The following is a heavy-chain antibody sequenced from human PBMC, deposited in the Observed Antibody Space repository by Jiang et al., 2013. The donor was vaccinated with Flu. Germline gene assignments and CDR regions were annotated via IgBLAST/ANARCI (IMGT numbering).Heavy chain of an antibody. CDR3: ARDSRWFDP. J-gene: IGHJ5*02. CDR2: FDPEDGET. V-gene: IGHV1-24*01. CDR1: GYTLTELS. Sequence: GAEVKKPGASVKVSCKVSGYTLTELSMHWVRQAPGKGLEWMGGFDPEDGETIYAQKFQGRVTITRDTSASTAYMELSSVRSEDTAVYYCARDSRWFDPWGQGTLVTVSS.